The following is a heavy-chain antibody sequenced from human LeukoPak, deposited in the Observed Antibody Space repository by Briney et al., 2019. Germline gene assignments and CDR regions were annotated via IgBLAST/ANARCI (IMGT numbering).Heavy chain of an antibody. V-gene: IGHV1-2*02. Sequence: ASVKVSCKASGYTFTSYDINWVRQATGQGLEWMGWINPNSGGTNYAQKFQGRVTMTRDTSISTAYMELSRLRSDDTAVYYCAILKLRFLEWLSSGAFDIWGQGTMVTVSS. CDR2: INPNSGGT. CDR1: GYTFTSYD. D-gene: IGHD3-3*01. J-gene: IGHJ3*02. CDR3: AILKLRFLEWLSSGAFDI.